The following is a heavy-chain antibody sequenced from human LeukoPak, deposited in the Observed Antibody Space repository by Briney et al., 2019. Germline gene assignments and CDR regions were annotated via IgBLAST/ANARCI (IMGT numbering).Heavy chain of an antibody. CDR1: GGSIRSSYYY. J-gene: IGHJ3*02. V-gene: IGHV4-61*01. CDR3: ARDVVDGDAFDI. D-gene: IGHD2-15*01. Sequence: SETLSLTCTVSGGSIRSSYYYWGWIRQPPGKGLEWIGYIYYSGSTNYNPSLKSRVTISVDTSKNQFSLKLSSVTAADTAVYYCARDVVDGDAFDIWGQGTMVTVSS. CDR2: IYYSGST.